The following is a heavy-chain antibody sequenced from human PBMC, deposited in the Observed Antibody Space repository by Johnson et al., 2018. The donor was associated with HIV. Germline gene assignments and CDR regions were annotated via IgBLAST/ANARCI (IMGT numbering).Heavy chain of an antibody. D-gene: IGHD3-9*01. CDR1: RFTFDDYA. CDR2: ISWNSGSI. J-gene: IGHJ3*02. V-gene: IGHV3-9*01. CDR3: AREEGTDILTRGDAFDI. Sequence: VESGGVVVQPGGSLRLSCETSRFTFDDYAMHWVRQAPGKGLEWVSGISWNSGSIGYADSVKGRFTMSRDNAKKSLYLQMNSLRAEDTAVYYCAREEGTDILTRGDAFDIWGQGTMVTVSS.